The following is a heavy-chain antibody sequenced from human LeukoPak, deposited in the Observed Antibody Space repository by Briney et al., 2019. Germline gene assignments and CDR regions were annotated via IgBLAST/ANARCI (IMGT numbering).Heavy chain of an antibody. CDR3: ARQRGSGCLDY. D-gene: IGHD6-19*01. J-gene: IGHJ4*02. CDR1: RFTLSNYW. V-gene: IGHV3-7*01. CDR2: IKQDGSET. Sequence: GGSLRLSCAASRFTLSNYWMSWVRQAPGKGLEWVANIKQDGSETYYVGSVKGRLTISRDNAKNSLSLQMNSLRAEDTAVYYCARQRGSGCLDYWGQGTLVTVSS.